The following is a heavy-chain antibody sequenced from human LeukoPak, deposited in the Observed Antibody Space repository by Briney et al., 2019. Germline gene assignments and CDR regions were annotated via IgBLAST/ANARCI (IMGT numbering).Heavy chain of an antibody. CDR3: AREGHSSGWSVYFDY. Sequence: SENLALTCTVSGYSISSGYYWGWIRQPPGKGLEWIGSIYHSGSTYYNPSLKSRVTISVDTSKNQFSLKLSSVTAADTAVYYCAREGHSSGWSVYFDYWGQGTLVTVSS. CDR1: GYSISSGYY. V-gene: IGHV4-38-2*02. CDR2: IYHSGST. D-gene: IGHD6-19*01. J-gene: IGHJ4*02.